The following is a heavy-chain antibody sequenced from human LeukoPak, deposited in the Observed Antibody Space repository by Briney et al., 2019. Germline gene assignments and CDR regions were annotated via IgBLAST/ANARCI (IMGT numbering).Heavy chain of an antibody. V-gene: IGHV4-59*12. Sequence: SETLSLTCTVSGGSISSYYWSWIRQPPGKGLEWIGYIYYSGSTYYNPSLKSRVTISVDTSKNQFSLKLSSVTAADTAVYYCARGTGGVVVPAATLYYYYGMDVWGQGTTVTVSS. D-gene: IGHD2-2*01. J-gene: IGHJ6*02. CDR3: ARGTGGVVVPAATLYYYYGMDV. CDR2: IYYSGST. CDR1: GGSISSYY.